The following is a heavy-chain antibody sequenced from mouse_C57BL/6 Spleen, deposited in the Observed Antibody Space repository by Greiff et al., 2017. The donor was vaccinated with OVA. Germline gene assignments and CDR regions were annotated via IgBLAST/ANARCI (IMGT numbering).Heavy chain of an antibody. CDR2: INPYNGGT. V-gene: IGHV1-19*01. CDR1: GYTFTDYY. CDR3: ARNYGSSYWYFDV. J-gene: IGHJ1*03. D-gene: IGHD1-1*01. Sequence: VQLQQSGPVLVKPGASVKMSCKASGYTFTDYYMNWVKQSHGKSLEWIGVINPYNGGTSYNQKFKGKATLTADKSSSTAYMELNSLTSEDSAVYYCARNYGSSYWYFDVWGTGTTVTVSS.